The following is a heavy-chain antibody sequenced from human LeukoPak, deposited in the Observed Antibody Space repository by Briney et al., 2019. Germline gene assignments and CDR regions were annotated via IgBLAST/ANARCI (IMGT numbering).Heavy chain of an antibody. CDR3: ARDNEYCTGGTCRLDY. J-gene: IGHJ4*02. CDR1: GFTFSFYW. Sequence: GRSLRLSCASSGFTFSFYWMHWVRQAPGKGLVWVSRINNDGRSTSYAGSVEGRFTISRDNAKNTLYLQMNSLRAEDTAVYYCARDNEYCTGGTCRLDYWGQGALVTVSS. CDR2: INNDGRST. V-gene: IGHV3-74*01. D-gene: IGHD2-15*01.